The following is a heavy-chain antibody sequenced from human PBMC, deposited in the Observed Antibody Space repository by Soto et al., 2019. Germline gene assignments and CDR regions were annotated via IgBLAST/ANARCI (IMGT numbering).Heavy chain of an antibody. CDR1: GGSISSGGYY. D-gene: IGHD2-21*02. Sequence: QVQLQESGPGLVKPSQTLSLTCTVSGGSISSGGYYWSWIRQHPGKGLEWIGYIYYSGSTYYNPSLKSRVTISVDTSKNQFSLKLNSVTAADTAVYYCARDPSGNSNDWYFDLWGRGTLVTDSS. J-gene: IGHJ2*01. CDR2: IYYSGST. V-gene: IGHV4-31*03. CDR3: ARDPSGNSNDWYFDL.